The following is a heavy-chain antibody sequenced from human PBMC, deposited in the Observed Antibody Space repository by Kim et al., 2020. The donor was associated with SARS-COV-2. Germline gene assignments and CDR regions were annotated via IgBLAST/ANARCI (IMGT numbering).Heavy chain of an antibody. D-gene: IGHD3-10*01. J-gene: IGHJ3*02. CDR2: ISYDGSNK. CDR3: AKDPAMVRGVGSDAFDI. CDR1: GFTFSSYG. V-gene: IGHV3-30*18. Sequence: GGSLRLSCAASGFTFSSYGMHWVRQAPGKGLEWVAVISYDGSNKYYADSVKGRFTISRDNSKNTLYLQMNSLRAEDTAVYYCAKDPAMVRGVGSDAFDI.